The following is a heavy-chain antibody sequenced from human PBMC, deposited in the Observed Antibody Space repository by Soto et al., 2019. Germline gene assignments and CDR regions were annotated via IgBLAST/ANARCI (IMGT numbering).Heavy chain of an antibody. Sequence: QVQLVESGGGVVQPGRSLRLSCAASGFTFSSYGMHWVRQAPGKGLEWVAVIWYDGSNKYYADSVKGRFTISRDNSKNTLYLQMNSLRADDTAVYYCARDRGYSGSYFVWGQGTLVTVSS. V-gene: IGHV3-33*01. CDR2: IWYDGSNK. D-gene: IGHD1-26*01. CDR1: GFTFSSYG. CDR3: ARDRGYSGSYFV. J-gene: IGHJ4*02.